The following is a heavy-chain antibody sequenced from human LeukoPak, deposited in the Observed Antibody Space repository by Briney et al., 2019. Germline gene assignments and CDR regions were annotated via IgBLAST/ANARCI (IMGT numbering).Heavy chain of an antibody. Sequence: PGGSLRLSCAASGFTFSSYWMHWVRHAPGKGLVWVSRINSDGSSTSYADSVKGRFTISRDNAKNTLYLQMNSLRAEDTAVYACVKDHRDSGNYYYYYGMDVWGQGTTVAVSS. J-gene: IGHJ6*02. D-gene: IGHD1-26*01. V-gene: IGHV3-74*01. CDR1: GFTFSSYW. CDR2: INSDGSST. CDR3: VKDHRDSGNYYYYYGMDV.